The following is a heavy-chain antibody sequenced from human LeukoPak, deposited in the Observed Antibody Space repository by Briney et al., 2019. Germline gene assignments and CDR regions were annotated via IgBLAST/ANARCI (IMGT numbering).Heavy chain of an antibody. D-gene: IGHD3-10*01. CDR3: ARFVGSDYTGSFDL. V-gene: IGHV1-8*01. J-gene: IGHJ4*02. CDR1: GYTFTSYD. CDR2: MNPNDGHT. Sequence: ASVKVSCKASGYTFTSYDINWVRQATGQGLEWMGWMNPNDGHTGYAQKFQGGVTMTRNTSGSTAYMELSSLRSEDTAVYHCARFVGSDYTGSFDLWGQGTPVTVSS.